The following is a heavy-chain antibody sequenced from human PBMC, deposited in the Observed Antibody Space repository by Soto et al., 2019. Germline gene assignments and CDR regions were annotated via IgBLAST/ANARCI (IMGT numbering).Heavy chain of an antibody. CDR2: INAGNGNT. J-gene: IGHJ4*02. D-gene: IGHD2-21*02. CDR1: GYTFTNYG. V-gene: IGHV1-3*01. CDR3: ARSIVVVTALDY. Sequence: GASVKVSCKASGYTFTNYGISWVRQAPGQRLEWMGWINAGNGNTKYPQKFQGRVTITRDTSASTAYMELSSLRSEDTAVYYCARSIVVVTALDYWGQGTLVTVS.